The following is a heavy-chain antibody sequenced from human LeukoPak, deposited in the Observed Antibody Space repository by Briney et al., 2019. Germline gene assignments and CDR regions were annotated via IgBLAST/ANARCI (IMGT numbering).Heavy chain of an antibody. J-gene: IGHJ6*03. CDR2: ISGSGGST. CDR1: GFTFSSYV. D-gene: IGHD4-17*01. V-gene: IGHV3-23*01. Sequence: PGGSLRLSCAASGFTFSSYVMSWVRQAPGKGLEWVSAISGSGGSTYYTDSVKGHFTISRDNSKNTLYLQMNSLRAEDTAVYYCATSTVTTYRYYYYYMDVWGKGTTVTVSS. CDR3: ATSTVTTYRYYYYYMDV.